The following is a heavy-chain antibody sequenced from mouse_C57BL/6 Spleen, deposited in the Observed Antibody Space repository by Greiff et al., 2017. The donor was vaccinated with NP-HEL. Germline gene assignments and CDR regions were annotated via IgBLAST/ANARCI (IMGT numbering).Heavy chain of an antibody. V-gene: IGHV5-4*01. CDR2: ISDGGSYT. J-gene: IGHJ2*01. CDR1: GFTFSSYA. Sequence: DVMLVESGGGLVKPGGSLKLSCAASGFTFSSYAMSWVRQTPEKRLEWVATISDGGSYTYYPDNVKGRFTISRDNAKNNLYLQMSHLKSEDTAMYYCAREKGYWGQGTTLTVSS. CDR3: AREKGY.